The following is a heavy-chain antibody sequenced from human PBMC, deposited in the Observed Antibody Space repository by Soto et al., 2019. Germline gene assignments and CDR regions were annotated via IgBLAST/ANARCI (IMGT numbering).Heavy chain of an antibody. CDR3: ARVGSSWCFDY. D-gene: IGHD6-13*01. V-gene: IGHV3-33*01. CDR2: IWYDGSNK. J-gene: IGHJ4*02. CDR1: GFTFSSYG. Sequence: QVQLVESGGGVVQPGRSLRLSCAASGFTFSSYGMHWVRQVPGKGLEWVAVIWYDGSNKYYADSVKGRFTISRDNSKNTLYLQMNSLRAEDTAVYYCARVGSSWCFDYWGQGTLVTVSS.